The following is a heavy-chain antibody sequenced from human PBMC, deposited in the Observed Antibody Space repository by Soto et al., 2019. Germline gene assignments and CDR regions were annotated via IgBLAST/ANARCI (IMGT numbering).Heavy chain of an antibody. CDR1: GDSVSSSSVA. D-gene: IGHD2-15*01. V-gene: IGHV6-1*01. J-gene: IGHJ6*02. Sequence: QTLSLTCVISGDSVSSSSVAWNWVRQSPSRGLEWLGRTYYRSRWYSYFAVSVRGRIVINADTSKNQFSLQLNSVTPEDTAVYFCARSEEDSDYYYYGLDVWGQGTTVTAP. CDR2: TYYRSRWYS. CDR3: ARSEEDSDYYYYGLDV.